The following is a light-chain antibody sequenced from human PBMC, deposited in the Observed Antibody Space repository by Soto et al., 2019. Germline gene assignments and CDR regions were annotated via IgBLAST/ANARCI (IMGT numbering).Light chain of an antibody. CDR1: LNINSY. J-gene: IGKJ4*01. CDR2: AAS. Sequence: DIQMTHSPSSLSASIGDRVTITCRASLNINSYLNWYQQKPGRAPMLLIYAASSLQSGVPSRFGGSGSGTEFTLTISSLQPEDFATYYCQQPYSMPLTFGGGTKVEIK. CDR3: QQPYSMPLT. V-gene: IGKV1-39*01.